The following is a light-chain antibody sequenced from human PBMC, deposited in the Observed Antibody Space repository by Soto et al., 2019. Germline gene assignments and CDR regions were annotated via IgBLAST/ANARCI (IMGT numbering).Light chain of an antibody. V-gene: IGLV2-8*01. CDR1: RNDSGAYEF. J-gene: IGLJ1*01. CDR3: KSYAGSNSYV. CDR2: EVV. Sequence: QSAPTQPPSASGSPVQSVSISCPGTRNDSGAYEFVSWYQHHPGKAPKLIIYEVVQRPSAVPDRFSGSKSGNTASLTVSGLQAADEADYYCKSYAGSNSYVVGTGTKVNV.